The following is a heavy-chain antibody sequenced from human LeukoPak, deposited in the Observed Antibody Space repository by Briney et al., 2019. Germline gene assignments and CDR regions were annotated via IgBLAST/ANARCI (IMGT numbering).Heavy chain of an antibody. D-gene: IGHD1/OR15-1a*01. CDR2: TSVCGCKK. Sequence: PGGPLRLSCAASGFTFSDYFMTWLRQAPGRERDGVSYTSVCGCKKYFADPVKDRFPISRDNSKKTLFLQVNSFNSENTGVDYCAKEGTASKPSDLDHWGQGILVTVSS. J-gene: IGHJ4*02. V-gene: IGHV3-11*01. CDR3: AKEGTASKPSDLDH. CDR1: GFTFSDYF.